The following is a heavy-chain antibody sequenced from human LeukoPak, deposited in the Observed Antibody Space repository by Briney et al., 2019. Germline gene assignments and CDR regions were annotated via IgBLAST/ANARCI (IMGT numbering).Heavy chain of an antibody. CDR2: INHSGRT. D-gene: IGHD2-2*01. CDR1: GGSFSDYF. J-gene: IGHJ6*02. CDR3: ARDVVVVPAAIHYGMDV. V-gene: IGHV4-34*01. Sequence: SETLSLTCAVYGGSFSDYFWGWIRQPPGKGLEWIGEINHSGRTYYNPSLKSRVTISVDTTKNQFSLNLSSVTAADTAVYYCARDVVVVPAAIHYGMDVWGQGTTVTVSS.